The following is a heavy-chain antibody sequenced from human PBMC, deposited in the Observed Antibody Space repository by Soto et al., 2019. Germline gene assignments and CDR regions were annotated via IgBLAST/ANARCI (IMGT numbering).Heavy chain of an antibody. CDR1: GGTFSSYA. J-gene: IGHJ4*02. V-gene: IGHV1-69*13. D-gene: IGHD6-13*01. CDR3: ARAPQQYSSSWYPKFDY. CDR2: IIPIFGTA. Sequence: SVKVSCKASGGTFSSYAISWVRQAPGQGLEWMGGIIPIFGTANYAQKFQGRVTITADESTSTAYMELSSLRSEDTAVYYCARAPQQYSSSWYPKFDYWGQGTLVTVSS.